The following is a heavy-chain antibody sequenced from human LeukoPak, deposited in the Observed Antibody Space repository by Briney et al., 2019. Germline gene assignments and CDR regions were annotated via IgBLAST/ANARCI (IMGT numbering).Heavy chain of an antibody. CDR1: GFSFTTYW. CDR2: IKPGNSDT. D-gene: IGHD5-24*01. J-gene: IGHJ4*02. Sequence: GESLKISCQGFGFSFTTYWIGWVRQMPGKGLEWMGLIKPGNSDTRYSPSFQGQVTISADKSISTASLQWSSLRASDTAMFYCVRGGHGYNYDFWGQGTLVTVSS. CDR3: VRGGHGYNYDF. V-gene: IGHV5-51*01.